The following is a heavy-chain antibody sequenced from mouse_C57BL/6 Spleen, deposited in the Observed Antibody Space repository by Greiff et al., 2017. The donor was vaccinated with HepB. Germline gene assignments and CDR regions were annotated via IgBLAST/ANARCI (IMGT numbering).Heavy chain of an antibody. CDR1: GYSFTGYF. V-gene: IGHV1-20*01. CDR2: INPYNGDT. CDR3: ARWASTTVGARGYFEV. J-gene: IGHJ1*03. D-gene: IGHD1-1*01. Sequence: EVQLQQSGPELVKPGDSVKISCKASGYSFTGYFMNWVMQSHGKSLEWIGRINPYNGDTFYNQKFKGKATLTVDKSSSTAHMELRSLTSDDSAVYYCARWASTTVGARGYFEVWGTGTTVTVSS.